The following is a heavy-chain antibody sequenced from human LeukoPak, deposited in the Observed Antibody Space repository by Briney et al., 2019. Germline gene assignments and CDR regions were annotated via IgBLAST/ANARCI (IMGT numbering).Heavy chain of an antibody. D-gene: IGHD5-12*01. V-gene: IGHV1-46*01. J-gene: IGHJ6*02. CDR2: INPSGGST. Sequence: ASVKVSCKASGCTFTSYYMHWVRQAPGQGLEWMGIINPSGGSTSYAQKFQGRVTMTRDTSTSTVYMELSSLRSEDTAVYYCARDSGYEEPNYYYGMDVWGQGTTVTVSS. CDR1: GCTFTSYY. CDR3: ARDSGYEEPNYYYGMDV.